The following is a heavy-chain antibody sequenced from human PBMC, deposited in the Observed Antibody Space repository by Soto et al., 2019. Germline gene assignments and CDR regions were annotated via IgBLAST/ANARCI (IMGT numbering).Heavy chain of an antibody. CDR1: GFSLSSSGAG. V-gene: IGHV2-5*02. Sequence: QITLKESGATLVKPTQTLTLTCTFSGFSLSSSGAGVGWIRQPPGKALEWLALIYWDDDKRYRPSLKSRLIITMDTSKDQVVLTMTNMHPGDTATYYCACRRSSGWNKSDFEYWGQGTLVIVSS. D-gene: IGHD6-19*01. J-gene: IGHJ4*02. CDR2: IYWDDDK. CDR3: ACRRSSGWNKSDFEY.